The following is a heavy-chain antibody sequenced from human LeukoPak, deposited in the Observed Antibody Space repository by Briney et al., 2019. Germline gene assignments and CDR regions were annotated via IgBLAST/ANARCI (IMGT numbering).Heavy chain of an antibody. CDR1: EFIFRAYW. V-gene: IGHV3-7*01. Sequence: PGGSLRLSCAASEFIFRAYWMTWVRQAPGKGLEWVANINQDGSEKYYVDSVKGRFTISRDNAKKSLFLQMNSLTAEDTALYYCVRSLGWSGTRDYWGQGTLVTVSS. D-gene: IGHD3-10*01. CDR3: VRSLGWSGTRDY. CDR2: INQDGSEK. J-gene: IGHJ4*02.